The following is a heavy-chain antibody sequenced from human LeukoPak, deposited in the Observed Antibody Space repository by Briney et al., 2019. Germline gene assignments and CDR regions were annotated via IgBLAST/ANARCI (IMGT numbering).Heavy chain of an antibody. D-gene: IGHD7-27*01. Sequence: GGSLGLSCAASGFTFSSYSMNWVRQAPGKGLEWVSSISSSSSYIYYADSVKGRFTISRDNAKNSLYLQMNSLRAEDTAVYYCARGALTGDLDYWGQGTLVTVSS. CDR1: GFTFSSYS. CDR3: ARGALTGDLDY. CDR2: ISSSSSYI. V-gene: IGHV3-21*01. J-gene: IGHJ4*02.